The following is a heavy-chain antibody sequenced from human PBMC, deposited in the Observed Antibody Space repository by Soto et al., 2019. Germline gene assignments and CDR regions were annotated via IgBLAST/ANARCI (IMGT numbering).Heavy chain of an antibody. CDR3: ARDCGAYGSGSQLYRYCCMDV. Sequence: QVQLVHSGAEVKKPGSSVKVSCKASGGTFSSYTISWVRQAPGQGLEWMGRIIPILGIANYAQKFQGRVTITEDKSTSXAXMXXGITMSEDTAVYYVARDCGAYGSGSQLYRYCCMDVWGRGTTVTVSS. CDR1: GGTFSSYT. J-gene: IGHJ6*02. V-gene: IGHV1-69*02. D-gene: IGHD3-10*01. CDR2: IIPILGIA.